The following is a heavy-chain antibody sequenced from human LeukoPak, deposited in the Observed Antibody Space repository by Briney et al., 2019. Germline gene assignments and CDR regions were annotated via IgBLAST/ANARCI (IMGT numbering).Heavy chain of an antibody. Sequence: GGSLRLSCVVSGFTFSTYVMSWVRQAPGKGLEWLSLILHNGDSTYYADSVKGRFTISRDNSKNTLYLQMNSLRAEDTAVYYCARLSSFAFDIWGQGTMVTVSS. V-gene: IGHV3-23*01. D-gene: IGHD3-16*02. CDR1: GFTFSTYV. J-gene: IGHJ3*02. CDR2: ILHNGDST. CDR3: ARLSSFAFDI.